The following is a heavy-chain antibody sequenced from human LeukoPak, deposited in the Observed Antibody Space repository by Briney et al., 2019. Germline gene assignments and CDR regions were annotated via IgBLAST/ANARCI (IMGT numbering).Heavy chain of an antibody. D-gene: IGHD3-3*01. V-gene: IGHV3-74*01. Sequence: GGSLRLSCAASGFTFSSSWIDWVRHIPAKLLLFFSRISSDGIPTNYADSVKGRFPISRDNAKNTVQMNSLRAEDTAVYYCARMEVAWGQGTIVTVSS. CDR1: GFTFSSSW. CDR2: ISSDGIPT. CDR3: ARMEVA. J-gene: IGHJ3*01.